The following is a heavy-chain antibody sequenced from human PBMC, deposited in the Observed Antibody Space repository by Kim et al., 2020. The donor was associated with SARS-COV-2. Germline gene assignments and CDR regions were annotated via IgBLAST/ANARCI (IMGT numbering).Heavy chain of an antibody. Sequence: NDYAVSVKSRITINPDTSKNQFSLQLNSVTPEDTAVYYCARGSSGWLFDYWGQGTLVTVSS. CDR2: N. CDR3: ARGSSGWLFDY. V-gene: IGHV6-1*01. D-gene: IGHD6-19*01. J-gene: IGHJ4*02.